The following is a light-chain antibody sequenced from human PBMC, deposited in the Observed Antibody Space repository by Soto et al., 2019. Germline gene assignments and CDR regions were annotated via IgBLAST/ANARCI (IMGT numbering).Light chain of an antibody. J-gene: IGKJ5*01. CDR1: QTVSGK. CDR3: QQYNSWPPVT. Sequence: EIVMTQSPATLSVSPGETATLSCRASQTVSGKLAWFQQKPGQAPRLLISGSSTRATGIPAGFNGSGSGTEFTLTIISLESEDFVVYYCQQYNSWPPVTFGQGTRLEIK. V-gene: IGKV3D-15*01. CDR2: GSS.